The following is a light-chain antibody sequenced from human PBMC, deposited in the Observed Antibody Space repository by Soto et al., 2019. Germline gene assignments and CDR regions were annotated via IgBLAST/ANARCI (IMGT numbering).Light chain of an antibody. Sequence: QSVLTQPACGSGSPGQSITISCTGTSSDGGAYNYVSWYQQYPGKAPILIIYDVTSRSSRVSNRFSGSKSGNSSSLSISALPVYVSASYYSCSYTSTSSLVFGPGTKAPS. CDR2: DVT. V-gene: IGLV2-14*03. J-gene: IGLJ1*01. CDR3: CSYTSTSSLV. CDR1: SSDGGAYNY.